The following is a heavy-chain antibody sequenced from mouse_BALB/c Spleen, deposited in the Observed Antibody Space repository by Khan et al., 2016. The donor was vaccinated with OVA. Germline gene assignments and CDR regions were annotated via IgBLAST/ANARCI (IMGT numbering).Heavy chain of an antibody. CDR1: GYTFTSYD. V-gene: IGHV1S56*01. J-gene: IGHJ4*01. D-gene: IGHD2-4*01. Sequence: QVQLQQSGPELVKPGALVKISCKASGYTFTSYDIHWVRQRPGQGLEWIGWIYPGDGSTKYNDKFKGKDTQTADESSSKAYMQRSSLTSENSSVYFCAREGLRGVAMDYWGQGTSVTVSS. CDR2: IYPGDGST. CDR3: AREGLRGVAMDY.